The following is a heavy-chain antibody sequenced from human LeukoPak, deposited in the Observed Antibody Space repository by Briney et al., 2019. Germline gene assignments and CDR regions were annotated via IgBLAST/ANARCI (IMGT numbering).Heavy chain of an antibody. Sequence: GGSLRLSCAASGFSFSVYWMHWVRQAPGKGPVWVSAISGSGGSTYYADSVKGRFTISRDNSKNTLYLQMNSLRVEDTAVYYCAREFRSGYNSRWFDYWGQGTLVTVSS. D-gene: IGHD6-19*01. V-gene: IGHV3-23*01. CDR2: ISGSGGST. J-gene: IGHJ5*01. CDR3: AREFRSGYNSRWFDY. CDR1: GFSFSVYW.